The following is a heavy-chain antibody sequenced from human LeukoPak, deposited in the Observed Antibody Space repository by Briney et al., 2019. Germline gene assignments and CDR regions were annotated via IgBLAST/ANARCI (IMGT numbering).Heavy chain of an antibody. CDR3: ARESPIYCGGDCSDAFDI. D-gene: IGHD2-21*02. V-gene: IGHV1-2*02. Sequence: GASVKVSCKASGYTFTGYYMHWVRQAPGQGLEWMGWINPNSGGTNYAQKFQGRVTMTRDTSISTAYMELSRLRSDDTAVYYCARESPIYCGGDCSDAFDIRGQGTMVTVSS. J-gene: IGHJ3*02. CDR2: INPNSGGT. CDR1: GYTFTGYY.